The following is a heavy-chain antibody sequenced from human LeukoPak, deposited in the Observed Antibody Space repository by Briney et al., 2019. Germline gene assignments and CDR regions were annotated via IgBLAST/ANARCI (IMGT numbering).Heavy chain of an antibody. CDR3: ARALSTNRIYYHGMDV. Sequence: WASVKLSCKASGYTFTSYDIHWVPRATGQGLEWRGGMTPNSGNTGYAQKFQRRVTMTRNTSISTAYMELSSLRSDDTAVYYCARALSTNRIYYHGMDVWGQGTTVTVSS. V-gene: IGHV1-8*01. J-gene: IGHJ6*02. CDR1: GYTFTSYD. D-gene: IGHD1-1*01. CDR2: MTPNSGNT.